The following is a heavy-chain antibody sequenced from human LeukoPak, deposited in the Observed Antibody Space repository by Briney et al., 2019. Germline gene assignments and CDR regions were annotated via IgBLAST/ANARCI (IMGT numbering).Heavy chain of an antibody. J-gene: IGHJ4*02. CDR1: GYTLTDYY. D-gene: IGHD2-2*02. CDR3: ARVGCSSTSCYTREFDY. V-gene: IGHV1-2*02. CDR2: INPNSGGT. Sequence: GASVKVSCKASGYTLTDYYLHWVRQAPGQGLKWMGWINPNSGGTNYAQKFQGRVTMTRDTSISTAYMELSRLRSDDTAVYYCARVGCSSTSCYTREFDYWGQGTLVTVSS.